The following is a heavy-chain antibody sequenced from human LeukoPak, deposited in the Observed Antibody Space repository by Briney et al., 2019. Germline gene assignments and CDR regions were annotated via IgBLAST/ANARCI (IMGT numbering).Heavy chain of an antibody. V-gene: IGHV3-66*01. CDR1: GFTVSSNY. CDR2: IYSGGST. D-gene: IGHD3-16*02. J-gene: IGHJ4*02. CDR3: ARDRSVDSLGLRLGELSFFDY. Sequence: PGGSLRLSCAASGFTVSSNYMSWVRQAPGKGLEWVSVIYSGGSTYYADSVKGRFTISRDNSKNTLYLQMNSLRAEDTAVYYCARDRSVDSLGLRLGELSFFDYWGQGTLVTVSS.